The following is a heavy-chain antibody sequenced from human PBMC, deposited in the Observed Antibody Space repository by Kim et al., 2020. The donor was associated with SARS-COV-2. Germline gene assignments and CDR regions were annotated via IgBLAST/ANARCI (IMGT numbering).Heavy chain of an antibody. Sequence: GGSLRLSCAASGFTFSSYGMHWVRQAPGKGLEWVAVISYDGSNKYYADSVKGRFTISRDNSKNTLYLQMNSLRAEDTAVYYCAKDRMQQLVPHYYYYGMDVWGQGTTVTVSS. J-gene: IGHJ6*02. D-gene: IGHD6-13*01. V-gene: IGHV3-30*18. CDR2: ISYDGSNK. CDR3: AKDRMQQLVPHYYYYGMDV. CDR1: GFTFSSYG.